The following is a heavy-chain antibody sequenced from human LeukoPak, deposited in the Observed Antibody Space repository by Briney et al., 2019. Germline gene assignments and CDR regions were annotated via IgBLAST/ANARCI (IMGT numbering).Heavy chain of an antibody. Sequence: ASVKVSCKASGYTFTGYYMHWVRQAPGQGLEWMGWINPNSGGTNYALKFQGRVTMTRDTSISTAYMELSRLRSDDTAVYYCARVPYIAVAGTVWFDPWGQGTLVTVSS. CDR3: ARVPYIAVAGTVWFDP. CDR1: GYTFTGYY. V-gene: IGHV1-2*02. D-gene: IGHD6-19*01. CDR2: INPNSGGT. J-gene: IGHJ5*02.